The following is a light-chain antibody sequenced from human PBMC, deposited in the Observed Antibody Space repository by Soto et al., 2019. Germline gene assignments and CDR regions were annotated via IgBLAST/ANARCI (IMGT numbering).Light chain of an antibody. V-gene: IGLV2-8*01. CDR2: EVF. Sequence: QSVLTQPPSASGSPGQSVTISCTGTSSDVGGYNYVSWYQQHPGKAPKLMIYEVFKRPSGVPDRFSGSKSGNTASLTVSGLQAEDEADYYCSSYAGSNNFDVFGTGTKVPS. J-gene: IGLJ1*01. CDR1: SSDVGGYNY. CDR3: SSYAGSNNFDV.